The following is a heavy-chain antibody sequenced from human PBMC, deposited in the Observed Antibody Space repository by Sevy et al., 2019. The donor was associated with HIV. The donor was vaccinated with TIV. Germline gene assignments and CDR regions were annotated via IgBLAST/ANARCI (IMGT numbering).Heavy chain of an antibody. V-gene: IGHV1-2*02. D-gene: IGHD5-18*01. CDR1: GYTFTGYY. J-gene: IGHJ4*02. Sequence: ASVKVSCKASGYTFTGYYMHWVRQAPGQGLEWMGWINPNRGGTNYAQKFQGRVTMTRDTSISTAYMELSRLRSDDTAVYYCARLGDTAMVPNDYWGQGTLVTVSS. CDR2: INPNRGGT. CDR3: ARLGDTAMVPNDY.